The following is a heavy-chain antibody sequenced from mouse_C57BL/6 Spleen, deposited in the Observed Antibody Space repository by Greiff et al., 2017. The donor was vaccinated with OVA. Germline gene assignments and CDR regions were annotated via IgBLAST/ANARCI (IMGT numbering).Heavy chain of an antibody. CDR3: ARAHYYGSGCDFDY. V-gene: IGHV1-69*01. CDR2: IDPSDSYT. D-gene: IGHD1-1*01. CDR1: GYTFTSYW. Sequence: QVQLQQPGAELVMPGASVKLSCKASGYTFTSYWMHWVKQRPGQGLEWIGEIDPSDSYTNYNQKFKGKSTLTVDKSSSTAYMQLSSLTSEDSAVYYCARAHYYGSGCDFDYWGQGTTLTVAS. J-gene: IGHJ2*01.